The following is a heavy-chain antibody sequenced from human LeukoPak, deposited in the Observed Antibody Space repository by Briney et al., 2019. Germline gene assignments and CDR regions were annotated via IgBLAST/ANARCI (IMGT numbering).Heavy chain of an antibody. CDR3: ARGFGYDFLDY. J-gene: IGHJ4*02. Sequence: PSETLSLTCSVSGGSITSGAHNWTWIRQPPGGGLEWMGFITLYSDTTSYNPSLKSRLMISIDTSKNQFSLTLTSVTAADTAVYFCARGFGYDFLDYWGQGILVTVSS. CDR1: GGSITSGAHN. D-gene: IGHD2-2*01. V-gene: IGHV4-30-4*01. CDR2: ITLYSDTT.